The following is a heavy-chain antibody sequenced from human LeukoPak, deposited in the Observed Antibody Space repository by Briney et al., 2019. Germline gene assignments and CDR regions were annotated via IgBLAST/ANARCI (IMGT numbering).Heavy chain of an antibody. J-gene: IGHJ3*02. CDR2: IRYDGSNK. V-gene: IGHV3-30*02. Sequence: GGSLRLSCAASGFTFSSYGMHWVRQAPGKGLEWVAFIRYDGSNKYYADSVKGRFTISRDNSKNTLYLQMNSLRAEDTAVYYCAKEPMATIAHDAFDIWGQGTMVTVSS. CDR3: AKEPMATIAHDAFDI. CDR1: GFTFSSYG. D-gene: IGHD5-24*01.